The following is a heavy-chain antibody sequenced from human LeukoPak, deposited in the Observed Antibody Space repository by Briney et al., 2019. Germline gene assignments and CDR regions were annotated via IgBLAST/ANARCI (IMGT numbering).Heavy chain of an antibody. D-gene: IGHD6-13*01. CDR2: LSSSSSYT. Sequence: GGSLRLSCAASGFTFSDCYMSWIRQAPGKGLEWVSYLSSSSSYTNYADSVRGRFTISRDNAKNSLYLQMNSLRAEDTAVYYCARDAVSLAAAGTSDYWGQGSLVTVSS. CDR1: GFTFSDCY. CDR3: ARDAVSLAAAGTSDY. V-gene: IGHV3-11*05. J-gene: IGHJ4*02.